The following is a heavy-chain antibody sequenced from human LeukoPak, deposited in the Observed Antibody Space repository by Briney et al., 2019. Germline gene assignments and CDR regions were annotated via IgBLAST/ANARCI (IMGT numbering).Heavy chain of an antibody. CDR1: GGTFSSYA. D-gene: IGHD6-25*01. V-gene: IGHV1-69*04. CDR2: IIPILGIA. J-gene: IGHJ2*01. CDR3: AREARPHWYFDL. Sequence: SVKVSCKASGGTFSSYAISWVRQAPGQGLEWMGRIIPILGIANYAQKFQGRVTITADKSTSTAYMELSSLRSEDTAVYYCAREARPHWYFDLWGRGTLVTVSS.